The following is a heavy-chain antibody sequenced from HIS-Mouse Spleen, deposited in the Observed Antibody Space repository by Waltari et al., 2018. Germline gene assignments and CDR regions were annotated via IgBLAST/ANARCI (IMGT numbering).Heavy chain of an antibody. CDR1: GGPISSSSYY. V-gene: IGHV4-39*07. Sequence: QLQLQESGPGLVKPSETLSLPCTVPGGPISSSSYYWCWIRQPPGKGLEWIGSIYYSGSTYYNPSLKSRVTISVDTSKNQFSLKLSSVTAADTAVYYCAREIPYSSSWYDWYFDLWGRGTLVTVSS. CDR2: IYYSGST. CDR3: AREIPYSSSWYDWYFDL. D-gene: IGHD6-13*01. J-gene: IGHJ2*01.